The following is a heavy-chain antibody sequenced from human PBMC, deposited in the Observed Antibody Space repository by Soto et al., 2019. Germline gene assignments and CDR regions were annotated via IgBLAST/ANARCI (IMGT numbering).Heavy chain of an antibody. CDR2: ISYDGSNK. D-gene: IGHD6-13*01. CDR1: GFTFSSYG. V-gene: IGHV3-30*18. CDR3: AKDQIAAATPGPSLDY. J-gene: IGHJ4*02. Sequence: PGGSLRLSCAASGFTFSSYGMHWVRQAPGKGLEWVAVISYDGSNKYYADSVKGRFTISRDNSKNTLYLQMNSLRAEDTAVYYCAKDQIAAATPGPSLDYWGQGTLVTVSS.